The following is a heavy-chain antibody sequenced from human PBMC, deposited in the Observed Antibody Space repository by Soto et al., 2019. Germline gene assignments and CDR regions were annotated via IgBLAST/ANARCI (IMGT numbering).Heavy chain of an antibody. V-gene: IGHV4-59*01. CDR3: ARVRSNLFDY. D-gene: IGHD3-3*01. J-gene: IGHJ4*02. CDR2: IHYSGST. Sequence: TLSLTCTVSGDSISTFYWSWIRQPPGKGLEWIGYIHYSGSTNYNPSLKSQVIISVDTSKNQFSLKLSSVTAADTAVYFCARVRSNLFDYWGQGTLVTVSS. CDR1: GDSISTFY.